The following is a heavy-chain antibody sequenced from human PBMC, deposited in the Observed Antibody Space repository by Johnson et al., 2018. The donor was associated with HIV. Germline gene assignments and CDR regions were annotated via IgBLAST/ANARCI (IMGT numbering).Heavy chain of an antibody. CDR1: GFTFSSYA. Sequence: QVQLVESGGGVVQPGRSLRLSCAASGFTFSSYAMHWVRQAPGKGLEWVAVISYDGRNKYYADSVKGRFTISRDNSTNTLYLQMNSLRADDTAVYYCARGIAARCRALDAFDIWGQGTMVTVSS. CDR3: ARGIAARCRALDAFDI. CDR2: ISYDGRNK. J-gene: IGHJ3*02. V-gene: IGHV3-30*04. D-gene: IGHD6-25*01.